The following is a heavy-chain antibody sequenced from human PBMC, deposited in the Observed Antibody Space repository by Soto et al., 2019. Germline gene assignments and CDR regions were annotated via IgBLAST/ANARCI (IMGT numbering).Heavy chain of an antibody. CDR1: GGTFSSYA. CDR2: IIPIFGTA. V-gene: IGHV1-69*13. Sequence: SVKVSCKASGGTFSSYAISWVRQAPGQGLEWMGGIIPIFGTANYAQKFQGRVTITADESTSTAYMELSSLRSEDTAVYYCARVPGRGRWYDACDYWGQGTLVTVSS. J-gene: IGHJ4*02. D-gene: IGHD2-15*01. CDR3: ARVPGRGRWYDACDY.